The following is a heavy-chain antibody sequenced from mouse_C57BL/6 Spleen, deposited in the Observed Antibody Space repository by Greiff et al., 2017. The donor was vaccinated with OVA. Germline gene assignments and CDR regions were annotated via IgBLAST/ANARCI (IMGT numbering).Heavy chain of an antibody. D-gene: IGHD1-1*01. CDR3: ARHYGSYWYFDV. CDR1: GFTFSDYY. Sequence: EVQRVESEGGLVQPGSSMKLSCTASGFTFSDYYMAWVRQVPEKGLEWVANINYDGSSTYYLDSLKSRFIISRDNAKNILYLQMSSLKSEDTATYYCARHYGSYWYFDVWGTGTTVTVSS. J-gene: IGHJ1*03. CDR2: INYDGSST. V-gene: IGHV5-16*01.